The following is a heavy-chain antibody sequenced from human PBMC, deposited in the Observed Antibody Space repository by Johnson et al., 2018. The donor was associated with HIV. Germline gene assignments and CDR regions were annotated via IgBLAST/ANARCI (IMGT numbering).Heavy chain of an antibody. J-gene: IGHJ3*02. CDR2: ISYDGSNK. V-gene: IGHV3-30*04. CDR3: AKDCALVVATVWPDAFDI. CDR1: GFTFSSYA. Sequence: QMLLVESGGGVVQPGRSLRLSCAASGFTFSSYAMHWVRQAPGKGLEWVAVISYDGSNKYYADSVKGRFTISRDNAKNFLYLQMNSLRAEDTALYYCAKDCALVVATVWPDAFDIWGQGTMVTVSS. D-gene: IGHD2-15*01.